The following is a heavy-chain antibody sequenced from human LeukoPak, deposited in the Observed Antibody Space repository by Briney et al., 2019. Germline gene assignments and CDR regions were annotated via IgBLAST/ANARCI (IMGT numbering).Heavy chain of an antibody. CDR1: GFTFSSYW. J-gene: IGHJ4*02. V-gene: IGHV3-7*01. CDR3: ARPAAGTPGTAY. Sequence: GGSLRLSCAASGFTFSSYWMSWVRQAPGKGLEWLANINGDGSVKNYVDSVKGRFTLSRDNAKTSVFLQMNSLRPEDTAVYYCARPAAGTPGTAYWGQGTLVTVSS. CDR2: INGDGSVK.